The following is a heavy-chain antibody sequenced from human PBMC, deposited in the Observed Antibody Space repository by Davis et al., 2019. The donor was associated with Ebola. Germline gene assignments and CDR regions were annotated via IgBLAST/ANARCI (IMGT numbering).Heavy chain of an antibody. Sequence: ASVKVSCKASAYTFTNYAIHWVPQAPGQRLDWMGWIHTGDGYTKYSQKFQGSSSITMNTSAGTAYMELRSLTSEDTALYYCARDQIWIDYIAWFDPWGQGTLVTVSS. V-gene: IGHV1-3*04. CDR3: ARDQIWIDYIAWFDP. D-gene: IGHD3-3*01. J-gene: IGHJ5*02. CDR1: AYTFTNYA. CDR2: IHTGDGYT.